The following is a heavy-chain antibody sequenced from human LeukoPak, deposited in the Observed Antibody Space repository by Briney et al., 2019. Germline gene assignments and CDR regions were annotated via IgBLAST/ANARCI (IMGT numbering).Heavy chain of an antibody. CDR3: ARGHWLARGFDI. D-gene: IGHD6-19*01. CDR1: GGSIRSSYYY. V-gene: IGHV4-39*01. J-gene: IGHJ3*02. Sequence: PSETLSLTCTVSGGSIRSSYYYWGWIRQPPGKGLEWIGSIYYRGSTYYNPSLKSRVAISVDTSKKQVSLKLSSVTAADTAVYYCARGHWLARGFDIWGQGTMVTVSS. CDR2: IYYRGST.